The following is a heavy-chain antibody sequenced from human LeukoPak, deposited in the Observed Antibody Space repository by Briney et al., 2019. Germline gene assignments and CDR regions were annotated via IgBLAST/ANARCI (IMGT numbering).Heavy chain of an antibody. CDR2: IYYSGST. D-gene: IGHD5-12*01. CDR3: ARPTNRIVATAGAFDI. V-gene: IGHV4-39*07. Sequence: SETLSLTCTVSRGSISSSSYYWGWIRQPPGKGLEWLGRIYYSGSTYFNPFLKSRVPISVKKSKNQFFLKLSSAYAADPACDYRARPTNRIVATAGAFDIWGQGTMVTVSS. J-gene: IGHJ3*02. CDR1: RGSISSSSYY.